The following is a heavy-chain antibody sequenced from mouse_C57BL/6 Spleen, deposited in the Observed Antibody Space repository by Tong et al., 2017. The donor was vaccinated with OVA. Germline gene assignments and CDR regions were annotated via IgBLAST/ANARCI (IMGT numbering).Heavy chain of an antibody. CDR3: ARQPTIGFDY. J-gene: IGHJ2*01. V-gene: IGHV5-12-1*01. CDR2: ISSGGGST. D-gene: IGHD2-14*01. CDR1: VFAFSSYD. Sequence: EVQLVESGGGLVKPGGSLKLSCAASVFAFSSYDMSWVRQTPEKRLEWVAYISSGGGSTYYPDTVKGRFTISRDNAKNTLYLQMSSLKSEDTAMYYCARQPTIGFDYWGQGTTLTVSS.